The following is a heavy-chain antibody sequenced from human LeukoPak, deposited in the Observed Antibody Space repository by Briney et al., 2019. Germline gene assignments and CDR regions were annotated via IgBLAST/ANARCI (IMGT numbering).Heavy chain of an antibody. CDR3: ARGARYFGSGSYDY. Sequence: GGSLRLSCAASGFTLSSYAMSWVRQAPGKGLEWVSYISSSGNTINYADSVKGRFTISRDNAKNSVYLQMNSLTAEDTAIYYCARGARYFGSGSYDYWGQGTLVTVSS. D-gene: IGHD3-10*01. CDR2: ISSSGNTI. V-gene: IGHV3-48*03. J-gene: IGHJ4*02. CDR1: GFTLSSYA.